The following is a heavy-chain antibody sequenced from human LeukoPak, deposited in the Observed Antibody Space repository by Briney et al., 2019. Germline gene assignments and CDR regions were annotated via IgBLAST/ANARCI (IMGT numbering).Heavy chain of an antibody. D-gene: IGHD3-22*01. CDR1: GGSISSSSYY. CDR2: IYYSGST. Sequence: SETLSLTCTVSGGSISSSSYYWGWIRQPPGKGLEWIGSIYYSGSTYYNPSLKSRVTISVDTSKNQFSLKLSSVTAADTAVYYCARVNDSSGYYDYFDYWGQGTLVTVSS. V-gene: IGHV4-39*07. J-gene: IGHJ4*02. CDR3: ARVNDSSGYYDYFDY.